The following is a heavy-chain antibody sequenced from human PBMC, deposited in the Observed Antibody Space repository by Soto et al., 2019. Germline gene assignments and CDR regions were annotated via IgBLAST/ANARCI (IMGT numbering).Heavy chain of an antibody. Sequence: QVQLVQSGAEVKKPGASVKVSCKASGYTFTSYGISWVRQAPGQGLEWMGWISAYNGNTNYAQKLQGRVTITTDTSTSTAYMELRSLRSDDTAVYYCARVLYCSGGSCYAAPFDYWGQGTLVTVSS. D-gene: IGHD2-15*01. V-gene: IGHV1-18*01. J-gene: IGHJ4*02. CDR3: ARVLYCSGGSCYAAPFDY. CDR2: ISAYNGNT. CDR1: GYTFTSYG.